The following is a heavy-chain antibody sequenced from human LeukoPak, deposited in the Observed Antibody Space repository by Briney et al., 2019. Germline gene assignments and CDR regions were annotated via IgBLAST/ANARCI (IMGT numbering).Heavy chain of an antibody. CDR2: IGIDSGNT. CDR3: ARDYKYAFDN. Sequence: GGSLRLSCAASGFTFSDYSMNWVRQAPRKGLEWISYIGIDSGNTNYADTVKGRFTISGDKAKNSLYLQMNSLRAEDTAVYYCARDYKYAFDNWGQGTMVTVSS. V-gene: IGHV3-48*01. D-gene: IGHD5-24*01. J-gene: IGHJ4*02. CDR1: GFTFSDYS.